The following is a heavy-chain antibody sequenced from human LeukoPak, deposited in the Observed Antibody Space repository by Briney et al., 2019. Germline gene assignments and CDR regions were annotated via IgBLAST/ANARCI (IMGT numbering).Heavy chain of an antibody. D-gene: IGHD3-3*01. CDR1: GYTFTSYD. V-gene: IGHV1-8*03. CDR2: MNPNSGNT. CDR3: ARGTLYDFWSGYPNFYYYYYMDV. J-gene: IGHJ6*03. Sequence: ASAKVSCKASGYTFTSYDINWVRQATGQGLEWTGWMNPNSGNTGYAQKFQGRVTITRNTSISTAYMELSSLRSEDTAVYYCARGTLYDFWSGYPNFYYYYYMDVWGRGTTVTVSS.